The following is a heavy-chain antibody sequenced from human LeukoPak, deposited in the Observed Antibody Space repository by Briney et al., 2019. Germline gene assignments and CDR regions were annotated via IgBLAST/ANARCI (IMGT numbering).Heavy chain of an antibody. V-gene: IGHV3-20*04. J-gene: IGHJ4*02. CDR3: AREQECGGDCYPFDY. CDR2: INWNGGST. CDR1: GFTFDDYG. D-gene: IGHD2-21*02. Sequence: PGGSLRLSCAASGFTFDDYGMSWVRQAPGKGLEWVSGINWNGGSTGYADSVKGRFTISRDNAKNSLYLQMNSLRAEDTALYYCAREQECGGDCYPFDYWGQGTLVTVSS.